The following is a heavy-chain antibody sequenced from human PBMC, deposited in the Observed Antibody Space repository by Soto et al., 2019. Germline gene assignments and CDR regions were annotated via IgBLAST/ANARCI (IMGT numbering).Heavy chain of an antibody. V-gene: IGHV1-8*01. D-gene: IGHD5-18*01. J-gene: IGHJ5*02. CDR3: ASDMGTT. CDR1: GYTFTSHD. CDR2: MNPNSGHT. Sequence: QVQLVQSGAEVKKPGASVKVSCKASGYTFTSHDINWMRQTTGQGLEWMGWMNPNSGHTNYAQKFQGRVTMTRDTSINTAYLELTNLRSEDTAIYYCASDMGTTWGQGTLVTVSS.